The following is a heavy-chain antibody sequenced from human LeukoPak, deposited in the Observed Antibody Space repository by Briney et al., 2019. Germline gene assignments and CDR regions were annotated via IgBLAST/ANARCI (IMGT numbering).Heavy chain of an antibody. D-gene: IGHD6-19*01. CDR2: ISSNGGST. Sequence: GGSLRLSCAASGFTFSSYAMHWVRQAPGKGLEYVSAISSNGGSTYYANSVKGRFTISRDNSKNTLYLQMGSLRAEDTAVYYCAKVRKKSSGWYDYFGYWGQGTLVTVSS. CDR3: AKVRKKSSGWYDYFGY. J-gene: IGHJ4*02. CDR1: GFTFSSYA. V-gene: IGHV3-64*01.